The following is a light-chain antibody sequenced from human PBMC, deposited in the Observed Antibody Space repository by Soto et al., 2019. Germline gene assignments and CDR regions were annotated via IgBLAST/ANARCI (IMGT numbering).Light chain of an antibody. CDR3: QQYYSFPRT. J-gene: IGKJ1*01. Sequence: DIQMTQSPSSLSASVGDRVTITCRASQDISNYLNWYQQKPGKAPKLLIYAASSLQSGVPSRFSGSGSGTDFTLTISCLQSEDFATYYCQQYYSFPRTFGQGTKVDI. CDR2: AAS. V-gene: IGKV1-39*01. CDR1: QDISNY.